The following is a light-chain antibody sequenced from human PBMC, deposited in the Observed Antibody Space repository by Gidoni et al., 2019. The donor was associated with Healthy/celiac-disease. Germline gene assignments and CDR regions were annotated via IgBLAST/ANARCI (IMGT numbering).Light chain of an antibody. J-gene: IGKJ4*01. CDR3: QQRSNWPPLT. CDR2: DAS. CDR1: QSVSSY. Sequence: EIVLTHSPATLSLSPGERATLSCRASQSVSSYLAWYQQKPGQAPRLLIYDASNRATGIPARFSGSGYGTEFTLTISSLEHEDFAVYYCQQRSNWPPLTFGGGTKVEIK. V-gene: IGKV3-11*01.